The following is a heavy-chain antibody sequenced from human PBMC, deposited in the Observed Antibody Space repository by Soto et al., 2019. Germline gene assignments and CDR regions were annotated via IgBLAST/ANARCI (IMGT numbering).Heavy chain of an antibody. Sequence: ASVKVSCKASGYTFTTYDLSWLRQAPGQGLEWMGWISPYSGNTKYAQKLQGRVTMTTDTSTNTAYVELRSLRSDDTAVYYCARLDFWSGYRFDPWGQGTLVTVS. J-gene: IGHJ5*02. D-gene: IGHD3-3*01. CDR3: ARLDFWSGYRFDP. CDR2: ISPYSGNT. CDR1: GYTFTTYD. V-gene: IGHV1-18*01.